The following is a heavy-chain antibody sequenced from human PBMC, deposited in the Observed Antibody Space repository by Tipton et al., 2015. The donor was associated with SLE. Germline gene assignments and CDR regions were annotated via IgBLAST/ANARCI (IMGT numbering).Heavy chain of an antibody. CDR1: GGSFSGYY. D-gene: IGHD3-22*01. V-gene: IGHV4-34*01. Sequence: TLSLTCAVSGGSFSGYYWNWIRQPPGKGLEWIGEINHSGSTNYNPSLKSRVTISVDTSKNQFSLKLSSVTAADTAVYYCAREGNYYDSSGYSRPFQHWGQGTLVTVSS. CDR2: INHSGST. CDR3: AREGNYYDSSGYSRPFQH. J-gene: IGHJ1*01.